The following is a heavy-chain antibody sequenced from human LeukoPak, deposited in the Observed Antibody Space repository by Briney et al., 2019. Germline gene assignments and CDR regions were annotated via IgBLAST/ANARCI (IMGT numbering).Heavy chain of an antibody. CDR3: ARDGPLMRGTYYYMDV. CDR2: IYTSGST. V-gene: IGHV4-4*07. D-gene: IGHD1-1*01. Sequence: SETLSLTCTVSGGSISSYYWSWIRQPAGKGLEWIGRIYTSGSTNYNPSLKGRVTMSVDTSKNQFSLKLSSVTAADTAVYYCARDGPLMRGTYYYMDVWGKGTTVTVSS. J-gene: IGHJ6*03. CDR1: GGSISSYY.